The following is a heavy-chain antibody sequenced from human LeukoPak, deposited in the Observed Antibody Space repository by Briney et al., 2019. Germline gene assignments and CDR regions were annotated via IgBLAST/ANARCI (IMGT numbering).Heavy chain of an antibody. Sequence: GESLKISCKGSGYSFTSYWIGWVRQMPGKGLEWMGIIYPGDSDTRYSPSFQGQVTISADKSSSTAYLQWTSLKASDTAMYYCERSAVAATVWFDPWGQGTLVTVSS. CDR1: GYSFTSYW. CDR3: ERSAVAATVWFDP. CDR2: IYPGDSDT. J-gene: IGHJ5*02. V-gene: IGHV5-51*01. D-gene: IGHD6-19*01.